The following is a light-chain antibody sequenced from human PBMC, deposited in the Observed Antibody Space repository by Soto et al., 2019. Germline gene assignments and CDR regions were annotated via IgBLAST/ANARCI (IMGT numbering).Light chain of an antibody. CDR1: QSISSW. CDR3: QQYNSYSRLT. Sequence: DIQMTQSPSTLSASVGARVTITCRASQSISSWLAWYQQKPGKAPKLLIYDASSLESGVPSRFSGSGSGTEFTLTISSLQPEDFANYYGQQYNSYSRLTFGGGTKVDIK. J-gene: IGKJ4*01. V-gene: IGKV1-5*01. CDR2: DAS.